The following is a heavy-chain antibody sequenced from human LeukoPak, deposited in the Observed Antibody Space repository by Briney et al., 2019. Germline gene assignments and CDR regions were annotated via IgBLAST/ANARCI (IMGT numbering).Heavy chain of an antibody. CDR1: GFTFTTYA. CDR3: AKSVGATTLFDS. CDR2: ISDHGTST. D-gene: IGHD3-16*01. V-gene: IGHV3-23*01. Sequence: GGSLRLSCAASGFTFTTYAMAWVRHGLGKGLEWVSFISDHGTSTYYADSVKGRFTISRDKSKNTMFLQMDSLRVEDTAIYYCAKSVGATTLFDSWGQGTLVTVSS. J-gene: IGHJ4*02.